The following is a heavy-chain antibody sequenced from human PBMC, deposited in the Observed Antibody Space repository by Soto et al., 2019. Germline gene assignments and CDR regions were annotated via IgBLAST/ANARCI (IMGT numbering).Heavy chain of an antibody. CDR2: IYYSGST. V-gene: IGHV4-31*03. D-gene: IGHD1-1*01. CDR1: GGSISSGGYY. J-gene: IGHJ4*02. Sequence: SETLSLTCTVSGGSISSGGYYWSWIRQHPGKGLEWVGYIYYSGSTYYNPSLKSRVTISVDTSKNQFSLKLSSVTAADTAVYYGARGQTGTYFDYWGQGTLVTVSS. CDR3: ARGQTGTYFDY.